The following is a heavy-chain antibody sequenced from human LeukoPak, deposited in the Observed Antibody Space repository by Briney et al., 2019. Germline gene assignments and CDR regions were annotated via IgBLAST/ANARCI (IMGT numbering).Heavy chain of an antibody. CDR1: GGSFSGYY. J-gene: IGHJ4*02. V-gene: IGHV4-34*01. CDR3: AGGARPSRITMVRGVTFDY. D-gene: IGHD3-10*01. CDR2: INHSGST. Sequence: SETLSLTCAVYGGSFSGYYWSWIRQPPGKGLEWIGEINHSGSTNYNPSLKSRVTISVDTSKNQFSLKLSSVTAADTAVYYCAGGARPSRITMVRGVTFDYWGQGTLVTVSS.